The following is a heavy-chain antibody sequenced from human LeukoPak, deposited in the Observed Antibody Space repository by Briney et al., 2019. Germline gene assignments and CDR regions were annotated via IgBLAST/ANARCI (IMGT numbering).Heavy chain of an antibody. D-gene: IGHD6-19*01. Sequence: ASVKVSCKASGYTFSNYGISWLRQAPGLGLEWRGWTSYNGNTNYAQKFQDRVTMTTDKSTTTAYMELRSLESADTDVYYCGRHSGSGWQALGYWGQGTLVTVSS. V-gene: IGHV1-18*04. CDR2: TSYNGNT. CDR1: GYTFSNYG. J-gene: IGHJ4*02. CDR3: GRHSGSGWQALGY.